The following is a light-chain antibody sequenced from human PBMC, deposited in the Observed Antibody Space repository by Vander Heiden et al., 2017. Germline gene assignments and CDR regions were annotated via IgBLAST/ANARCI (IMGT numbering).Light chain of an antibody. CDR3: QQYYSRFRR. CDR2: WAS. CDR1: QSVLSSSNNKNY. V-gene: IGKV4-1*01. Sequence: DIVMTQSPDSLAVSLGERATINCKSSQSVLSSSNNKNYLAWYQQKPGQPPKLLIYWASTRESWVPDRFSGSGSGTDFTLTISSLQAEDVAVYYCQQYYSRFRRFGQGTKVEFK. J-gene: IGKJ1*01.